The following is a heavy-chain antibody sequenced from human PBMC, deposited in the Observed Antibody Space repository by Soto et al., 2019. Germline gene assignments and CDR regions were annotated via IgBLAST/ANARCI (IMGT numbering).Heavy chain of an antibody. Sequence: TGASLRLSCGDSGFTCIDKGMSCVRQGAGKGLEWVELVDEEGGKTHYADSVNGRFALSSDNAKSSVFLEMKSLRVEDTAMYFCARSFLIRYFDTWGQGTQVTVSS. J-gene: IGHJ4*02. CDR2: VDEEGGKT. CDR3: ARSFLIRYFDT. V-gene: IGHV3-7*03. D-gene: IGHD3-3*01. CDR1: GFTCIDKG.